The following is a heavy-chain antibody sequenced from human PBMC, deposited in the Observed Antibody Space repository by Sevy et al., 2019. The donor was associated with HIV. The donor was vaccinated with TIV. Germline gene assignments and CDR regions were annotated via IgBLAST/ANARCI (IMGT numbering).Heavy chain of an antibody. D-gene: IGHD3-3*01. CDR1: GFTFRTYS. CDR3: ASDFTIFGVVSGIDY. Sequence: GGSLRLSCAASGFTFRTYSMNWVRQAPGKGLEWLSSIRDDSRYIYYSDSVKGRFTISRANTKNLLYLQINNLRVEDTAIYYCASDFTIFGVVSGIDYWGQGNLVTVSS. CDR2: IRDDSRYI. V-gene: IGHV3-21*04. J-gene: IGHJ4*02.